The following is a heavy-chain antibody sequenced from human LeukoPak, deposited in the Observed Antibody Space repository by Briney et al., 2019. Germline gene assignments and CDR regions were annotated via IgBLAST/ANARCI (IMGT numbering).Heavy chain of an antibody. CDR3: ARDGGYGTGSYYRGCFDY. CDR1: GYSSTAFY. J-gene: IGHJ4*02. Sequence: ASVKVSCKASGYSSTAFYIHWVRQARGQGLEWMGWIHPRSGETNYAQKFQGRVTMTRDTSISTAYMDPSSLGSDDTAVYYCARDGGYGTGSYYRGCFDYWGQGILVTVSS. D-gene: IGHD3-10*01. V-gene: IGHV1-2*02. CDR2: IHPRSGET.